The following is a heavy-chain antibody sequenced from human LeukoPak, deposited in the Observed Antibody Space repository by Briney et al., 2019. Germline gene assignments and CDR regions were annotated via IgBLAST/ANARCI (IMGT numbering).Heavy chain of an antibody. CDR1: GYTLTELS. Sequence: ASVKVSCKVSGYTLTELSMHWVRQAPGKGLEWMGGFDPEDGETTYAQKFQGRVTMTEDTSTDTAYMELSSLRSEDTVVYYCATAMVAAAGTWDYWGQGTLVTVSS. CDR3: ATAMVAAAGTWDY. J-gene: IGHJ4*02. V-gene: IGHV1-24*01. CDR2: FDPEDGET. D-gene: IGHD6-13*01.